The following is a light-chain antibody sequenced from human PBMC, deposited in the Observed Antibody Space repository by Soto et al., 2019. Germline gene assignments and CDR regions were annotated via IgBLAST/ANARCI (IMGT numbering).Light chain of an antibody. V-gene: IGKV3-20*01. CDR1: QSVSRNY. CDR3: QQYAFLPLT. Sequence: EVVLTQSPGTLSLSPGDRATLSCRASQSVSRNYLAWYQQKPGQTPRLLIFGASNRAADIPARFSASGSGTDFTLTISGLEPDDFAVYYCQQYAFLPLTFGGGTRL. J-gene: IGKJ4*01. CDR2: GAS.